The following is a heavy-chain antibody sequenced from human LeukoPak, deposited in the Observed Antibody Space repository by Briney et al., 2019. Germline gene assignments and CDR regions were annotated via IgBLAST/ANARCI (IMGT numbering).Heavy chain of an antibody. CDR3: ARGLYGSGSYYDY. D-gene: IGHD3-10*01. Sequence: SETLSLTCAVYGGSFSGYYWSWIRQPPGKGLEWIGEINHSGSTNYNPSLKSRVTISVDTSKNQFSLKLSSVTAADTAVYYCARGLYGSGSYYDYWGQGTLVTVSS. J-gene: IGHJ4*02. CDR2: INHSGST. V-gene: IGHV4-34*01. CDR1: GGSFSGYY.